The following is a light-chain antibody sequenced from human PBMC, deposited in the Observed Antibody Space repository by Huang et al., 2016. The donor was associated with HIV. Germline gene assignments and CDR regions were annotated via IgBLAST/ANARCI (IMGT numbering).Light chain of an antibody. V-gene: IGKV1-39*01. Sequence: DIQMTQSPSSLYTSIGDRVTISCRASQTISSYLNWSQQKPGKAPKLLISAASSLQSGVLSRFSGSGSGTYFTLTISSLQPEDIATYYCQQSYSTPITFGQGSRLEIK. CDR1: QTISSY. CDR2: AAS. CDR3: QQSYSTPIT. J-gene: IGKJ5*01.